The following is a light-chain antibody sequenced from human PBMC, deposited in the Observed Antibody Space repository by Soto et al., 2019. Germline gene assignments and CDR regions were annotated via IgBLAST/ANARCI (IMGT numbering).Light chain of an antibody. CDR1: HSITTW. J-gene: IGKJ2*01. CDR2: KAS. Sequence: DIQMTQSPSPLSASVGDRVTITCRASHSITTWLAWYQHKPGKAPKLLIYKASSLESGVPSRFSGSGSGTEFTLTISSLQPDDFAPYYCQQYDSYPVAFGQGTKLEIK. V-gene: IGKV1-5*03. CDR3: QQYDSYPVA.